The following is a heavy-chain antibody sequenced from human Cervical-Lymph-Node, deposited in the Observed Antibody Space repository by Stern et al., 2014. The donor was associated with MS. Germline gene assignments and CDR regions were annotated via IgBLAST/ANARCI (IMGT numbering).Heavy chain of an antibody. CDR1: GYTFTSYG. J-gene: IGHJ6*02. Sequence: VQLLESGAEVKKPGASVKVSCKASGYTFTSYGISWVRQDPGQGLEWMGWISAYNGNTNYAQKLQGRVTMTTDTSTSTAYMELRSLRSDDTAVYYCARDRFVVVPAAHNAFYYYGMDVWGQGTTVTVSS. CDR2: ISAYNGNT. V-gene: IGHV1-18*01. CDR3: ARDRFVVVPAAHNAFYYYGMDV. D-gene: IGHD2-2*01.